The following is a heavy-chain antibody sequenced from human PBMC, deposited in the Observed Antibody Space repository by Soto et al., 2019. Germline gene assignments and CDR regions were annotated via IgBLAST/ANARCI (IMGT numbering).Heavy chain of an antibody. D-gene: IGHD2-15*01. CDR3: ARHVVVVVAATPSWFDP. V-gene: IGHV4-4*02. CDR2: IYYSGST. CDR1: GGSISSGDW. Sequence: SETLSLTCAVSGGSISSGDWCWSWVRQSPGKGLEWIGEIYYSGSTTYNPSLKSRVTISADTSENQFSLRLSSVTAADTAVYYCARHVVVVVAATPSWFDPWGQGTLVTVSS. J-gene: IGHJ5*02.